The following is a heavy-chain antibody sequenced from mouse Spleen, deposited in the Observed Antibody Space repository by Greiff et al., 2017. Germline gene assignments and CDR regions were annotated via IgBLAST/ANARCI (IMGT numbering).Heavy chain of an antibody. D-gene: IGHD2-10*02. CDR2: ISSGGSYT. CDR1: GFTFSSYA. V-gene: IGHV5-9-1*01. Sequence: EVKLMESGGGLVKPGGSLKLSCAASGFTFSSYAMSWVRQTPEKRLEWVATISSGGSYTYYPDSVKGRFTISRDNAKNTLYLQMSSLRSEDTAMYYCARLYGNYSYYFDYWGQGTTLTVSS. CDR3: ARLYGNYSYYFDY. J-gene: IGHJ2*01.